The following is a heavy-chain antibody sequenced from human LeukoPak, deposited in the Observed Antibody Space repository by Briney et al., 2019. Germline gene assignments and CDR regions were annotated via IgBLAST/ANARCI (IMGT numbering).Heavy chain of an antibody. V-gene: IGHV3-21*01. J-gene: IGHJ6*03. CDR2: ISSSSSYI. D-gene: IGHD2-21*02. CDR3: ARDSAYCGGDCYSSRYYYYYYMDV. Sequence: PGGSLRLSCAASGFTFSSYSMNWVRQAPGKGLEWVSSISSSSSYIYYADSVKDRFTISRDNAKNSLYLQMNSLRAEDTAVYYCARDSAYCGGDCYSSRYYYYYYMDVWGKGTTVTVSS. CDR1: GFTFSSYS.